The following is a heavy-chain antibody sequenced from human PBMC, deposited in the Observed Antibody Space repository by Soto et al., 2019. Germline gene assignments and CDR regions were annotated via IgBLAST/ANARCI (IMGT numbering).Heavy chain of an antibody. D-gene: IGHD3-9*01. CDR1: GGTFSSYT. Sequence: VKVSCKASGGTFSSYTISWVRQAPGQGLEWMGRTIPILGIANYAQKFQGRVTITADKSTSTAYMELSSLRSEDTAVYYCAREYPYYDILTGYYPFDYWGQGTLVTV. CDR3: AREYPYYDILTGYYPFDY. V-gene: IGHV1-69*04. CDR2: TIPILGIA. J-gene: IGHJ4*02.